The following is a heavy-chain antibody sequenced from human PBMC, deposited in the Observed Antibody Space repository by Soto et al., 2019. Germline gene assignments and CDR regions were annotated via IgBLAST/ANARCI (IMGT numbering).Heavy chain of an antibody. J-gene: IGHJ3*02. CDR3: ARTIVVVTAAFDI. V-gene: IGHV1-3*01. CDR1: GYTFTSYA. D-gene: IGHD2-21*02. Sequence: ASVEVSCKXSGYTFTSYAMHWVRQAPGQRLEWMGWINAGNGNTKYSQKFQGRVTITRDTSASTAYMELSSLRSEDTAVYYCARTIVVVTAAFDIWGQGTMVTVSS. CDR2: INAGNGNT.